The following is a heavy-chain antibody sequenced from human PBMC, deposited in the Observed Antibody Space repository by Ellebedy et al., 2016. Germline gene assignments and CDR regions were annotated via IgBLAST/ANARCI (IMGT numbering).Heavy chain of an antibody. CDR3: ARPRVVVPAALLYSWFDP. Sequence: GESLKISXKGSGYSFTSYWIGWVRQMPGKGLEWMGIIYPGDSDTRYSPSFQGQVTISADKSISTAYLQWSSLKASDTAMYYCARPRVVVPAALLYSWFDPWGQGTLVTVSS. J-gene: IGHJ5*02. D-gene: IGHD2-2*01. CDR2: IYPGDSDT. CDR1: GYSFTSYW. V-gene: IGHV5-51*01.